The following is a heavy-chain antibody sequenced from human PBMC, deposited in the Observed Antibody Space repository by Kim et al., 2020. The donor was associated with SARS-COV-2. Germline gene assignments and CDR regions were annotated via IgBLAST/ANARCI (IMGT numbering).Heavy chain of an antibody. Sequence: GGSLRLSCAASGFTFSSYAMSWVRQAPGKGLEWVSAISGSGGSTYYADSVKGRFTISRDNSKNTLYLQMNSLRAEDTAVYYCATSTGGPYVYYDILTGYIVGAFDIWGQGTMVTVSS. CDR3: ATSTGGPYVYYDILTGYIVGAFDI. D-gene: IGHD3-9*01. CDR1: GFTFSSYA. V-gene: IGHV3-23*01. J-gene: IGHJ3*02. CDR2: ISGSGGST.